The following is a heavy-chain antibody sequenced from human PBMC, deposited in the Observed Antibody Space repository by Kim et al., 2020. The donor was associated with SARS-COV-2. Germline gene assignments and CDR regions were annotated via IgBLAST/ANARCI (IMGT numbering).Heavy chain of an antibody. V-gene: IGHV3-53*04. CDR2: T. Sequence: TYYADSLKGLFSISRHNYENTIYLQMNNLRAEDTAVYYCATGIAAAARGYWGQGTLVTVSS. J-gene: IGHJ4*02. CDR3: ATGIAAAARGY. D-gene: IGHD6-13*01.